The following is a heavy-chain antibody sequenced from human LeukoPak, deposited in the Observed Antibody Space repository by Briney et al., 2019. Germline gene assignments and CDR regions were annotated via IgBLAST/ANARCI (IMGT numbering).Heavy chain of an antibody. CDR1: GFTFSSYA. CDR3: AKDADGGFDY. V-gene: IGHV3-30-3*01. J-gene: IGHJ4*02. Sequence: GGSLRLSCAASGFTFSSYAMHWVHQAPGKGLEWVAVISYDGSNKYYADSVKGRFTISRDNSKNTLYLQMNSLRAEDTAVYYCAKDADGGFDYWGQGTLVTVSS. CDR2: ISYDGSNK.